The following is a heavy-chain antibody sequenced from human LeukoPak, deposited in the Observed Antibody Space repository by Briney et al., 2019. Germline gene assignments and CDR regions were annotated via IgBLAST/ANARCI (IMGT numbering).Heavy chain of an antibody. J-gene: IGHJ4*02. D-gene: IGHD6-19*01. Sequence: GGSLRLSCAASGFTVSSNYMSWVRQAPGKGLEWVSVIFRGGNTYYADSVKGRFTISRDNSKNTLYLQMNNLRAEDTALYYCAKNQGQWLVPVDYWGQGTLVTVSS. V-gene: IGHV3-53*01. CDR1: GFTVSSNY. CDR2: IFRGGNT. CDR3: AKNQGQWLVPVDY.